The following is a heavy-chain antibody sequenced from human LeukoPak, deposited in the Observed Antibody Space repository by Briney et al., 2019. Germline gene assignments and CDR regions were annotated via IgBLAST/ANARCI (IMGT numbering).Heavy chain of an antibody. D-gene: IGHD1-1*01. CDR1: GGSISSYY. J-gene: IGHJ5*02. CDR2: IYYSGST. V-gene: IGHV4-59*01. Sequence: SETLSLTCTVSGGSISSYYWSWIRQPPGKGLEWIGYIYYSGSTNYNPSLKSRVTISVDTSKNQFSLKPSSVTAADTAVYYCARGQGNGLFDPWGQGTLVTVSS. CDR3: ARGQGNGLFDP.